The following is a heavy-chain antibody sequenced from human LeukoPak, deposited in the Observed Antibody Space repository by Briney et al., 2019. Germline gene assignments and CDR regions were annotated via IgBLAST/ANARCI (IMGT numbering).Heavy chain of an antibody. J-gene: IGHJ4*02. Sequence: GRSLRLSCAASGFTFDDYAMHWVRQAPGKGLEWVSGISWNSGSIGYADSVKGRFTISRDNAKNSLYLQMSSLRAEDTALYYCAKDKVGATTYYFDYWGQGTLVTVSS. V-gene: IGHV3-9*01. CDR3: AKDKVGATTYYFDY. CDR2: ISWNSGSI. D-gene: IGHD1-26*01. CDR1: GFTFDDYA.